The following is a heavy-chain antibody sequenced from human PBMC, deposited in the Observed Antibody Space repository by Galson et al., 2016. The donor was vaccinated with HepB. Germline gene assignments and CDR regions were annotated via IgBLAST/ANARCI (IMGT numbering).Heavy chain of an antibody. Sequence: SLRLSCAASGFTVSSNCMSWVRQAPGKGLEWVSLICDGGSAYYTDSVKARFTISRANSKNTLYLQMNNLRPEETAVYFCARDPPGVPDFALDVWGQGTLVTVSS. J-gene: IGHJ1*01. D-gene: IGHD3/OR15-3a*01. CDR3: ARDPPGVPDFALDV. CDR1: GFTVSSNC. V-gene: IGHV3-66*01. CDR2: ICDGGSA.